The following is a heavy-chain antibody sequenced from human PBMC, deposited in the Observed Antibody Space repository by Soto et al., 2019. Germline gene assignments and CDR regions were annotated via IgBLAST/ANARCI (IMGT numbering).Heavy chain of an antibody. Sequence: QVQLQESGPGLVKPSQTLSLTCTVSGGSISSGGYYWSWIRQHPGKGLEWIGYIYYSGITYYNPSLKSRVTISVDTSKNQFSLKLSSVTAADTAVYYCARDRSPYSGYDCFDYWGQGTLVTVSS. V-gene: IGHV4-31*03. CDR1: GGSISSGGYY. D-gene: IGHD5-12*01. CDR3: ARDRSPYSGYDCFDY. CDR2: IYYSGIT. J-gene: IGHJ4*02.